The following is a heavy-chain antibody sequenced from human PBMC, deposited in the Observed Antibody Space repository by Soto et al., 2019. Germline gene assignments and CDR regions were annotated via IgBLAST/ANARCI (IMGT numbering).Heavy chain of an antibody. Sequence: HPGGSLRLSCAASGFTFSSYWMSWVRQAPGKGLEWVANIKQDGSEKYYVDSVKGRFTISRDNAKNSLYLQMNSLRAEDTAVYYCARDVLGSSSQYMDVWGKGTTVNVSS. D-gene: IGHD6-6*01. J-gene: IGHJ6*03. CDR2: IKQDGSEK. CDR1: GFTFSSYW. V-gene: IGHV3-7*01. CDR3: ARDVLGSSSQYMDV.